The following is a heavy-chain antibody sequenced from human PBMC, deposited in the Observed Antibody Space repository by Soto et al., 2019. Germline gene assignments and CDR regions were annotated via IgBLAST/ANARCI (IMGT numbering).Heavy chain of an antibody. CDR3: AKGPRTAGYYFDY. CDR1: GFTFSSYG. J-gene: IGHJ4*02. Sequence: GGSPRLSCAASGFTFSSYGMHWVRQAPGKGLEWVAVISYDGSNKYYADSVKGRFTISRDNSKNTLYLQMNSLRAEDTAVYYCAKGPRTAGYYFDYWGQGTLVTVSS. V-gene: IGHV3-30*18. CDR2: ISYDGSNK.